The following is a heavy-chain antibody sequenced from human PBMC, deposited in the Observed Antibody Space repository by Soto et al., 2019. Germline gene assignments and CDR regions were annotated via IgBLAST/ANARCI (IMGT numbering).Heavy chain of an antibody. Sequence: GGSLRLSCAASGFTFSSYAMSWVRQAPGKGLEWVSAISGSGGSTYYADSVKGRFTISRDNSKNTLYLQMNSLRAEDTAVYYCAKIEVAERSGWYARDYYYGMDVWGQGTTVTVSS. V-gene: IGHV3-23*01. CDR1: GFTFSSYA. CDR3: AKIEVAERSGWYARDYYYGMDV. D-gene: IGHD6-19*01. CDR2: ISGSGGST. J-gene: IGHJ6*02.